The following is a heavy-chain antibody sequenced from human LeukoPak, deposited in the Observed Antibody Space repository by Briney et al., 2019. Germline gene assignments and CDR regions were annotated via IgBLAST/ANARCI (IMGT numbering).Heavy chain of an antibody. CDR1: GFTFSSYS. V-gene: IGHV3-48*02. CDR2: ISSSISTV. D-gene: IGHD1-26*01. Sequence: GGSLRLSCAASGFTFSSYSMNWVRQAPGKGLEWVAYISSSISTVYYADSVKGRFTISRDNAKNSLYLQMNSLRDEDTAVYYCARDLVVGARLDDWGQGTLVTVSS. J-gene: IGHJ4*02. CDR3: ARDLVVGARLDD.